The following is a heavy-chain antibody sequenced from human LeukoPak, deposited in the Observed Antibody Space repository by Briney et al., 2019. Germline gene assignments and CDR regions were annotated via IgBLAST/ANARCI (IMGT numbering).Heavy chain of an antibody. J-gene: IGHJ6*02. CDR3: ARDSCEDLGYYYYYYGMDV. D-gene: IGHD7-27*01. CDR2: INPNSGGT. V-gene: IGHV1-2*02. Sequence: ASVKVSCTASGYTFTGYYMHWVRQAPGQGLEWMGWINPNSGGTNYAQKFQGRVTMTRDTSISTAYMELSRLRSDDTAVYYCARDSCEDLGYYYYYYGMDVWGQGTTVTVSS. CDR1: GYTFTGYY.